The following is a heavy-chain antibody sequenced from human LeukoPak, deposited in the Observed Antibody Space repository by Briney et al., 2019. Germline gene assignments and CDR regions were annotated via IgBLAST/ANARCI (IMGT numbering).Heavy chain of an antibody. Sequence: GGSLALSCAASGFTFNCYANIRLSRAPGPGLQCDSTINVTAGYTYYAHSGKGRFTISIYNTKNTLYLHVTSPTDEAPAGYTGAKATDCSGTSCRVGFDYWGQGNLVTVSS. J-gene: IGHJ4*02. CDR2: INVTAGYT. D-gene: IGHD2-15*01. CDR1: GFTFNCYA. CDR3: AKATDCSGTSCRVGFDY. V-gene: IGHV3-23*01.